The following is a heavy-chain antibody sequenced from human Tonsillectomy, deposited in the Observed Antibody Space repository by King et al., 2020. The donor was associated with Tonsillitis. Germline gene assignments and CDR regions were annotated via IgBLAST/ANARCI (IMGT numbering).Heavy chain of an antibody. D-gene: IGHD1-26*01. V-gene: IGHV3-48*02. CDR3: ARDASGSRLYYFDY. CDR2: ISSSSSTI. Sequence: VQLVESGGGLVQPGGSLRLSCAASGFTFSSYSVNWVRQAPGKGLEWVSYISSSSSTIYYADSVKGRFTISRDNARNSLYLQMNSLRDEDTAVYYCARDASGSRLYYFDYWGQGTLVTVSS. CDR1: GFTFSSYS. J-gene: IGHJ4*02.